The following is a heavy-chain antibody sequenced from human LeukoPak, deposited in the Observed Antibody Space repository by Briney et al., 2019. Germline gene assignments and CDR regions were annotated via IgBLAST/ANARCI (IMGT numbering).Heavy chain of an antibody. V-gene: IGHV4-34*01. CDR3: ARIHCSSTSCYTHKYYFDY. CDR2: INHSGST. D-gene: IGHD2-2*02. J-gene: IGHJ4*02. Sequence: SETLSLTCAVYGGSFSGYYWSWIRQPPGKGLEWIGEINHSGSTNYNPSLKSRVTISVDTSKNQFSLKLSSVTAADTAVYYCARIHCSSTSCYTHKYYFDYWGQGTLVTVSS. CDR1: GGSFSGYY.